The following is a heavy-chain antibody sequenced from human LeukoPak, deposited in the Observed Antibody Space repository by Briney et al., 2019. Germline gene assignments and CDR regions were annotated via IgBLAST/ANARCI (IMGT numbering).Heavy chain of an antibody. V-gene: IGHV4-38-2*02. CDR2: IYPSGTT. Sequence: SETLSLTCTVSGYSISSGYYWGWIRQPPGKGLEWIGNIYPSGTTFYNPSLKTRVTISVDTSKNQFSLKLSSVTAADTAVYFCARAYSSSWYFNWFDPWGQGTLVTVSS. D-gene: IGHD6-13*01. J-gene: IGHJ5*02. CDR3: ARAYSSSWYFNWFDP. CDR1: GYSISSGYY.